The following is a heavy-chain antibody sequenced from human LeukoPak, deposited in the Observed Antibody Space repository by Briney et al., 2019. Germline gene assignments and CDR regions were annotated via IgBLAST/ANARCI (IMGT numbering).Heavy chain of an antibody. CDR3: ARENYGSGSYYAY. CDR1: GGSISSSNYY. CDR2: IYYSGST. V-gene: IGHV4-39*01. J-gene: IGHJ4*02. D-gene: IGHD3-10*01. Sequence: SETLSLTCTVSGGSISSSNYYWGWIRQPPGKGLEWIGSIYYSGSTYYYPSLKSRVTISVDTSKNQFSLKLSSVTAADTAVFYCARENYGSGSYYAYWGQGTLVTVSS.